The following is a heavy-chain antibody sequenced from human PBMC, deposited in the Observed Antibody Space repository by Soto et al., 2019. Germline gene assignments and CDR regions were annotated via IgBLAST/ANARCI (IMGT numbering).Heavy chain of an antibody. CDR2: VSATGTDT. J-gene: IGHJ3*01. V-gene: IGHV3-23*01. D-gene: IGHD2-21*01. CDR1: GLTFGNYA. CDR3: AKGNDEYCDEAFDV. Sequence: EVQLLESGGGLVQPGGSLRLSCAGSGLTFGNYALTWVRQAPGKGLQWVSAVSATGTDTYYADSVKGRFTISRDNSKNTLYLQMSSLRAEDTALYFCAKGNDEYCDEAFDVWGRGTMVTVSS.